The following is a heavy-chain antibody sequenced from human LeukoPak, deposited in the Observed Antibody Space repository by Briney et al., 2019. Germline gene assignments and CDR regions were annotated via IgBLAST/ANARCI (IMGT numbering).Heavy chain of an antibody. CDR2: INAGNGNT. CDR1: GYTFTSYA. CDR3: ARGYSYGSWFDP. V-gene: IGHV1-3*01. Sequence: ASVKVSCKASGYTFTSYAMHWVRQALGQRLEWMGWINAGNGNTKYSQKFQGRVTITRDTSASTAYMELGSLRSEDTAVYYCARGYSYGSWFDPWGQGTLVTVSS. D-gene: IGHD5-18*01. J-gene: IGHJ5*02.